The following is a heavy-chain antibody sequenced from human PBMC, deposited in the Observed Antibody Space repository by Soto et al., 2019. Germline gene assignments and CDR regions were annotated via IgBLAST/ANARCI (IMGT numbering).Heavy chain of an antibody. CDR3: ARGNDYPHARYYGMDV. CDR2: IIPIFGTA. CDR1: GGTFSSYA. J-gene: IGHJ6*02. D-gene: IGHD3-16*01. V-gene: IGHV1-69*01. Sequence: QVQLAQSGAEVKKPGSSVKVSCKASGGTFSSYAISWVRQAPGQGLEWMGGIIPIFGTANYAQKFQGRVTITADESTSTAYMELSSLRSEDTAVHYCARGNDYPHARYYGMDVWGQGTTVTVSS.